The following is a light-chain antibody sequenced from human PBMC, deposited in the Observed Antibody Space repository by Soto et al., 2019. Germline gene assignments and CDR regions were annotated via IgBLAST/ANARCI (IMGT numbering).Light chain of an antibody. CDR2: GAF. Sequence: EIVMTQSPVTLSVSPGERATLSCRASQSVSSNLAWYQRKPGQAPSLLIYGAFTRATGIPARFSGTGPGTEFTLTIGRLEPEDFAVYYCQQYGSSPALTFGGGTKVDIK. CDR3: QQYGSSPALT. V-gene: IGKV3-15*01. J-gene: IGKJ4*01. CDR1: QSVSSN.